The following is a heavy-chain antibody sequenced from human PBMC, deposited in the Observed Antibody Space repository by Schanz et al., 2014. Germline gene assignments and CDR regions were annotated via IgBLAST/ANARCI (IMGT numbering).Heavy chain of an antibody. J-gene: IGHJ4*02. CDR2: INPSSGTT. CDR3: ARGGFFDSTSFDS. Sequence: QVQLVQSGAEVKKPGSSVKVSCKASGGTFSSSTLTWVRQAPGQGLEWMGKINPSSGTTRIAQNFQGRLTVTRDTSMSTVNMELSSLRSEDTAVYYCARGGFFDSTSFDSWGQGTLVTVSS. CDR1: GGTFSSST. V-gene: IGHV1-46*03. D-gene: IGHD2-2*01.